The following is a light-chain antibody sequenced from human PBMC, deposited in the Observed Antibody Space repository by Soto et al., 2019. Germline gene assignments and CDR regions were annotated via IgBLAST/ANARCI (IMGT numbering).Light chain of an antibody. V-gene: IGKV1-33*01. CDR2: HAS. CDR1: QGIAKY. CDR3: QQSDNLPLT. J-gene: IGKJ4*01. Sequence: DTQMTQSPSSLTASVGDRVTITCQASQGIAKYLHWYQQKPGKAPKLLIYHASNLQTGVPSRISGSGSGTDFTFTISSLQPEDIATYYCQQSDNLPLTFGGGTKVEI.